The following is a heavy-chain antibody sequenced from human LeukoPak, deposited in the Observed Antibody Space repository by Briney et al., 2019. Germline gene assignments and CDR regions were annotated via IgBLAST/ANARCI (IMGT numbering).Heavy chain of an antibody. Sequence: ASVKVSCKAFGYTFTSNYMHWVRQAPGQGPEWMGVITPRGGSTTYAQKFQGRVTLTRDMSTSTDYLELSSLRSEDTAVYYCARFYYYGSGSYGMGYYMDVWGKGTTVTISS. CDR2: ITPRGGST. CDR1: GYTFTSNY. CDR3: ARFYYYGSGSYGMGYYMDV. V-gene: IGHV1-46*01. J-gene: IGHJ6*03. D-gene: IGHD3-10*01.